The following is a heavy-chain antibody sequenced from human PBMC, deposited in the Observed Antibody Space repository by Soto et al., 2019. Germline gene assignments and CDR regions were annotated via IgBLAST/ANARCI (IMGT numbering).Heavy chain of an antibody. CDR1: GFTLSTCA. CDR2: ISGSGDTT. CDR3: AKGHPGGSCYSGFDC. D-gene: IGHD2-15*01. Sequence: EVQLLESGGGLVQPGGSLRLSCAASGFTLSTCAMTWVRQAPGKGLEWVLCISGSGDTTYYADSVKGRFTISRDTSKNRVYLQMNSLRVDDTAVYYGAKGHPGGSCYSGFDCWGQGTLVTVSS. V-gene: IGHV3-23*01. J-gene: IGHJ4*02.